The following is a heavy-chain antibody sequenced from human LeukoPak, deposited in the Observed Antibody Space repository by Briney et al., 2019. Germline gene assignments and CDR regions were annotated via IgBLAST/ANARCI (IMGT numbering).Heavy chain of an antibody. J-gene: IGHJ4*02. V-gene: IGHV4-61*02. CDR3: ARYSSSWSRDDY. CDR2: IYTSGST. D-gene: IGHD6-13*01. Sequence: PSETLSLTCTVSGNSISSGDNYWSWIRQPAGKGLEWIGRIYTSGSTNYNPSLKSRVTISVDTFKNQFSLKLSSVTAADTAVYYCARYSSSWSRDDYWGQGTLVTVSS. CDR1: GNSISSGDNY.